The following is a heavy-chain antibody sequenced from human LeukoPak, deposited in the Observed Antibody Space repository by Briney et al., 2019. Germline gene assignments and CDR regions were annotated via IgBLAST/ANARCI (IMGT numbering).Heavy chain of an antibody. J-gene: IGHJ5*02. V-gene: IGHV4-38-2*02. D-gene: IGHD3-9*01. CDR3: AKDLGLTISANWFDT. CDR2: VYHTGAT. CDR1: GYSISIGYF. Sequence: SASLSLTCAVSGYSISIGYFGSCIRQPPGRGVEWIGSVYHTGATYYNPSVRSPVPISVDTSKNQFSLQLNSLTAADTAVYYCAKDLGLTISANWFDTSGQGTLVTVSS.